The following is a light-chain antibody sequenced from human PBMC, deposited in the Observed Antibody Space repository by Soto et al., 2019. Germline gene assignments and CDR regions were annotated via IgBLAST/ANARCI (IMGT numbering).Light chain of an antibody. Sequence: EIVMTQSPATLSVAPGERVTFSCRASQGVSRKLAWYQHKPGQAPRLLIYGASNRISGIPATFSGSGSGTEFTLTISSLQSEDFAVYYCQQYNNWPAITFGQGTRLEIK. CDR1: QGVSRK. CDR2: GAS. J-gene: IGKJ5*01. CDR3: QQYNNWPAIT. V-gene: IGKV3D-15*01.